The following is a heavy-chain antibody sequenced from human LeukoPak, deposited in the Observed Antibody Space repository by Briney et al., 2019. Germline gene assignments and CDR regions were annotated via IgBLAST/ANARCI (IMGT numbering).Heavy chain of an antibody. Sequence: GGSLRLSCGASGFNFNYAWMSWARQAPGKGLEWVGRIKSNSAGGTSEYAAPVRGRFTISRDDSKDTLYLQMDSLKTEDTAVYYCTTTCSSLHYSGMDVWGQGTTVTVSS. V-gene: IGHV3-15*01. CDR3: TTTCSSLHYSGMDV. J-gene: IGHJ6*02. CDR1: GFNFNYAW. D-gene: IGHD2-2*01. CDR2: IKSNSAGGTS.